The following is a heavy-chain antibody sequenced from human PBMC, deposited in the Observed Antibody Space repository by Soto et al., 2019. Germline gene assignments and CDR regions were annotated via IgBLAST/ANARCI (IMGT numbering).Heavy chain of an antibody. J-gene: IGHJ6*02. V-gene: IGHV4-34*01. Sequence: LSLTCAVYGGSFSGYYWSWIRQPPGKGLEWIGEINHSGSTNYNPSLKSRVTISVDTSKNQFSLKLSSVTAADTAVYYCARGPRIAAAGNRYYYGMDVWGQGTTVTVSS. D-gene: IGHD6-13*01. CDR1: GGSFSGYY. CDR2: INHSGST. CDR3: ARGPRIAAAGNRYYYGMDV.